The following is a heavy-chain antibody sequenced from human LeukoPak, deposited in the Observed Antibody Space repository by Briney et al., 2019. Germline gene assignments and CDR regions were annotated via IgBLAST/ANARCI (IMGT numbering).Heavy chain of an antibody. D-gene: IGHD3-10*01. CDR1: GYTFTSYD. J-gene: IGHJ4*02. Sequence: ASVKVSCKASGYTFTSYDINWVRQATGQGLEWMGWMNPNSGNTGYAQKSQGRVTMTRNTSISTAYMELSSLRSEDTAVYYCARALWSTGGPIDYWGQGTLVTVSS. CDR2: MNPNSGNT. CDR3: ARALWSTGGPIDY. V-gene: IGHV1-8*01.